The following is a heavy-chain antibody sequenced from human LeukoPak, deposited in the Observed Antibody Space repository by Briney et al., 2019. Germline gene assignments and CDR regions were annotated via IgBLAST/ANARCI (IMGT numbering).Heavy chain of an antibody. V-gene: IGHV3-73*01. CDR2: IRSKANSYAT. Sequence: PGGPLRLSCAASGFTFSCSAIHWVRQASGKGLEGVGRIRSKANSYATAYAASVKGRFTISRDDSKNTAYLQMNRLKTEDTAVYYCTSLGPIVVVVAATPISSGEEEMRNYYYIDVWGKGTTVTVYS. J-gene: IGHJ6*03. CDR1: GFTFSCSA. D-gene: IGHD2-15*01. CDR3: TSLGPIVVVVAATPISSGEEEMRNYYYIDV.